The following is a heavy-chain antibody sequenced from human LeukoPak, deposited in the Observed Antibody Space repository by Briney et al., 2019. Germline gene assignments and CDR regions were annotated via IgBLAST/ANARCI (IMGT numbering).Heavy chain of an antibody. CDR3: ARHMEARRFNWFDP. CDR2: IYPGDSDT. D-gene: IGHD3-3*01. Sequence: GKSLKISCKGSGYSFTSYWIGWVRQMPGKGLEWMGIIYPGDSDTRYSPSFQGQVTISADKSISAAYLQWSSLKASDTAMYYCARHMEARRFNWFDPWGQGTLVTVSS. V-gene: IGHV5-51*01. J-gene: IGHJ5*02. CDR1: GYSFTSYW.